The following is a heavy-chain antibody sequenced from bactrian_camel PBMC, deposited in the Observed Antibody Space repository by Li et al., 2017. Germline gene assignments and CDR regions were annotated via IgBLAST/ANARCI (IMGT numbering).Heavy chain of an antibody. Sequence: HVQLVESGGGLAQPGGSLTLSCAASGFTFSRVCVGWFRFDPGKEREEVASTVTPDKTYYRDSVKGRFTISRDNVENTLLLQLNGLKTDDTAMYYCAKPETVPYRGGVRTVADFAYWGQGTQVTVS. J-gene: IGHJ6*01. V-gene: IGHV3S1*01. CDR3: AKPETVPYRGGVRTVADFAY. CDR2: TVTPDKT. CDR1: GFTFSRVC. D-gene: IGHD6*01.